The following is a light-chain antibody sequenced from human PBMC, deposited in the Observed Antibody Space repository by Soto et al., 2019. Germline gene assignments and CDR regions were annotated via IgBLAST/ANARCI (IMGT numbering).Light chain of an antibody. CDR2: DAS. CDR1: QSISSW. J-gene: IGKJ1*01. Sequence: DIQMTQSPSTLSGSVGDRVTITCRASQSISSWLAWYQQKPGKAPKLLIYDASSLESGVPSRFSGSGSGTEFTLTISSLQPDDFATYYCQRGTFGQGTKVDI. V-gene: IGKV1-5*01. CDR3: QRGT.